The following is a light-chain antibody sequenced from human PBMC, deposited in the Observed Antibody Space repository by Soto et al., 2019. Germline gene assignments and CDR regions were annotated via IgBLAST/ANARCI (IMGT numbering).Light chain of an antibody. CDR2: EVN. CDR1: SSDLGGYNY. Sequence: QSALTQPASVSGSPGQSIAISCTGTSSDLGGYNYVSWYQQHPGKAPKLMIYEVNNRPSGASNRFSGSKSGNTASLTISGLQAEDEADYYCSSYTSSSTYVFGTGTKVTVL. J-gene: IGLJ1*01. V-gene: IGLV2-14*01. CDR3: SSYTSSSTYV.